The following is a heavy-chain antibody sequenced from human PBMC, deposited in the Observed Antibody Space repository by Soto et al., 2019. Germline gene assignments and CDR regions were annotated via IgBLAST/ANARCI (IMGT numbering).Heavy chain of an antibody. CDR3: TTDWISGLGYSSRYGMDV. V-gene: IGHV3-15*07. D-gene: IGHD3-22*01. CDR1: GFSTSSAW. J-gene: IGHJ6*02. CDR2: IKTKIEGETT. Sequence: PGGSLRLSCSASGFSTSSAWMNWVRQAPGKGLEWVGRIKTKIEGETTHYAAPVNGRFTVSRDDSKNMLYLQMNSLKTEDTAVYYCTTDWISGLGYSSRYGMDVWGQGTTVTVSS.